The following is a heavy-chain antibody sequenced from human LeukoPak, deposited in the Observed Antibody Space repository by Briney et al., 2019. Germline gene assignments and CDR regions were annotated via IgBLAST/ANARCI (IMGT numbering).Heavy chain of an antibody. CDR3: ARGGFYCGDDCHFYN. CDR1: GGSFSYYY. V-gene: IGHV4-34*01. Sequence: KTSETLSLTCAIYGGSFSYYYWSWIRQPPEKGLEWIGEINHSGSTNYNPSLKSRVTISVDTSKNQFSLKLTSVTAADTAVYYCARGGFYCGDDCHFYNWGQGTLVTVSS. J-gene: IGHJ4*02. D-gene: IGHD2-21*02. CDR2: INHSGST.